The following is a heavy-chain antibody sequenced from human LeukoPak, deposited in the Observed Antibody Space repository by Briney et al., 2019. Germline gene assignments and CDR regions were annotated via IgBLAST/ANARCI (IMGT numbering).Heavy chain of an antibody. D-gene: IGHD3-10*01. Sequence: QPRRSLRLSCAASGFTFSDYNMHWVRQAPGKGLDWVALMSPDGNKKYYADSMKGRFTISRDNSKNKLALQLSSLRAEDTAVYYCARDLIGRYTFDYCGQGTLVTVSS. CDR1: GFTFSDYN. CDR2: MSPDGNKK. V-gene: IGHV3-30-3*01. CDR3: ARDLIGRYTFDY. J-gene: IGHJ4*02.